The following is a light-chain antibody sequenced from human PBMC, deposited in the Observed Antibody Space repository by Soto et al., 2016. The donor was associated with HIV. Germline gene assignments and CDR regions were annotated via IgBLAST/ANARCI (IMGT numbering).Light chain of an antibody. CDR3: QHVHSYPXT. Sequence: DIQLTQSPSSLSASVGGRVTITCRASQGIATYLAWSQQKPGKAPQLLIYGASTLQSGVPSRFSGSGSGTEFTLTISSLQPEDSATYFXQHVHSYPXTFGGGTKVEIK. CDR2: GAS. V-gene: IGKV1-9*01. CDR1: QGIATY. J-gene: IGKJ4*01.